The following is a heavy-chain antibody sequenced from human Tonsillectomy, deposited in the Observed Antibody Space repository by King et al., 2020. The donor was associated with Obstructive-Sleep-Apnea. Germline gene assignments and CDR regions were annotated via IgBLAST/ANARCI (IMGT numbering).Heavy chain of an antibody. Sequence: VQLQESGPGLVKPSQTLSLTCTVSGGSINSGGYYWSWIRQHPGKGLEWIGYIYYSGSTHYNPSLKSRVSISVDTSKNQFSLRLSSVTAADTAVYYCARNPYSYGFVSWFDPWGQGTLVTVSS. J-gene: IGHJ5*02. CDR2: IYYSGST. V-gene: IGHV4-31*03. CDR1: GGSINSGGYY. CDR3: ARNPYSYGFVSWFDP. D-gene: IGHD5-18*01.